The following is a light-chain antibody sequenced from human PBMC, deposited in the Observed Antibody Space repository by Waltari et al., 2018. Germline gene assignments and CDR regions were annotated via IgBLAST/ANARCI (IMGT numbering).Light chain of an antibody. Sequence: EIVLTQSPGTLSLSPGERATLSCRASQSVSRALAWYQQKPGQAPRLLIYAASSRDTGIPDRFSGSGSGTDFSLTISRLEPEDFAVYYGQHYVRLPVTFGQGTKVEIK. V-gene: IGKV3-20*01. CDR2: AAS. CDR1: QSVSRA. CDR3: QHYVRLPVT. J-gene: IGKJ1*01.